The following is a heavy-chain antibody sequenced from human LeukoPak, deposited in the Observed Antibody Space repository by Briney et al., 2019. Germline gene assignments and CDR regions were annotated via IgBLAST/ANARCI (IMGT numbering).Heavy chain of an antibody. Sequence: PSETLSLTCTVSGGSISSYYWSWIRQPPGKGLEWIRYIYYSGNTNYNPSLKSRVTISVNTSKNQFSLKLSSVTAADAAVYYCARGGGNHFDYWGQGTLVTVSS. V-gene: IGHV4-59*01. CDR3: ARGGGNHFDY. CDR1: GGSISSYY. CDR2: IYYSGNT. D-gene: IGHD4-23*01. J-gene: IGHJ4*02.